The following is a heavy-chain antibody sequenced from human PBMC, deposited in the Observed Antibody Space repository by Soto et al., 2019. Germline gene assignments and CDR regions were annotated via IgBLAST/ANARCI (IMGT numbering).Heavy chain of an antibody. V-gene: IGHV3-43*01. CDR1: GFTFDDYT. J-gene: IGHJ6*02. CDR3: AKDIAGIAVAGPQVPGMDG. D-gene: IGHD6-19*01. Sequence: EVQLVESGGVVVQPGGSLRLSCAASGFTFDDYTMHWVRQAPGKGLEWVSLLSWDGGSTYYADSVKGRFTISRDNSKNSLYQQMNRLRTEDTAWDYWAKDIAGIAVAGPQVPGMDGWGQGTTVTVSS. CDR2: LSWDGGST.